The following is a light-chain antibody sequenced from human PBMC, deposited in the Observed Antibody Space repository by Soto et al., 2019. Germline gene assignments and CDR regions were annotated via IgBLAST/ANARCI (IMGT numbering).Light chain of an antibody. Sequence: SGFQPSPSTLSLPPGESAPLSCRASQSVSSYLASYQQKPGQAPRLLIYDASNSATGIPARFSGSGSGTDFTLTISSLEPEDFAVYYCQQRSNWPISFGQGTKVDI. CDR3: QQRSNWPIS. CDR1: QSVSSY. J-gene: IGKJ1*01. CDR2: DAS. V-gene: IGKV3-11*01.